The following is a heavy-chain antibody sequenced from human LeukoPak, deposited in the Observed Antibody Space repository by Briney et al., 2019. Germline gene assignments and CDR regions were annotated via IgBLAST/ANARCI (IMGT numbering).Heavy chain of an antibody. Sequence: SETLSLTCAVSGASISSSNWWSWVRQPPGKGLEWIGEIYHSGSTNYNPSLKSRVTISVDTSKNRFSLQLSSVTAADTAVYYCAKGLDDYGDLRVFDYWGQGTLVTVSS. CDR3: AKGLDDYGDLRVFDY. D-gene: IGHD4-17*01. CDR1: GASISSSNW. V-gene: IGHV4-4*02. J-gene: IGHJ4*02. CDR2: IYHSGST.